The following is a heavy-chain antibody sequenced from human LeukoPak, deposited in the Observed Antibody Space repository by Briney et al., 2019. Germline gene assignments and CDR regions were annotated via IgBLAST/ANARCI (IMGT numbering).Heavy chain of an antibody. V-gene: IGHV3-23*01. J-gene: IGHJ4*02. Sequence: GGSLRLSCAASGFTFSIYAMTWVRQAPGKGLEWVSSMSGSGGGGATYYADSVKGRFTISRDTSKNTLYLQMSSLRAEDTAVYYCAKDLLWEQQLVQGQFDYWGQGTLVTVSS. D-gene: IGHD6-13*01. CDR3: AKDLLWEQQLVQGQFDY. CDR1: GFTFSIYA. CDR2: MSGSGGGGAT.